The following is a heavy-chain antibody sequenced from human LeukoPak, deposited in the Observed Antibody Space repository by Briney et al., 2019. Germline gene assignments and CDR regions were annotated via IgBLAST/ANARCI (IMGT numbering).Heavy chain of an antibody. D-gene: IGHD6-13*01. V-gene: IGHV1-69*13. CDR1: GGTFSSYV. Sequence: SVKVSCKASGGTFSSYVISWVRQAPGQGLEWMGGIIPIFGTANYAQKFQGRVTITADESTSTAYMELSSLRSEDTAVYYCARGVPFAAAGTGGSYETGEPFDYWGQGTLVTVSS. CDR3: ARGVPFAAAGTGGSYETGEPFDY. CDR2: IIPIFGTA. J-gene: IGHJ4*02.